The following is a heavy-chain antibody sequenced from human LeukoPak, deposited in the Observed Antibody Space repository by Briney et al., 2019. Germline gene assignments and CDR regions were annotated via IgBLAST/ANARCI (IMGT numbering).Heavy chain of an antibody. J-gene: IGHJ4*02. Sequence: GGSLRLSCAASGFTFSTFAMIWVRQPPGKGLEWVSSIFPSGGEIHYADSVRGRFTISRDSSKNTLYLQMNSLRADDTAVYYCAKGGSSSSHFFFDYWGQGTLVTVSS. CDR2: IFPSGGEI. D-gene: IGHD6-6*01. V-gene: IGHV3-23*01. CDR1: GFTFSTFA. CDR3: AKGGSSSSHFFFDY.